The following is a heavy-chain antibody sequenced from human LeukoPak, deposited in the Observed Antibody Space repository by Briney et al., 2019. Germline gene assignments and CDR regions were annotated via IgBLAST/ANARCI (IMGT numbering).Heavy chain of an antibody. CDR1: GGSISSSNW. CDR2: IYHSGST. D-gene: IGHD1-26*01. CDR3: ARGQGATVPQVGKNWFDP. J-gene: IGHJ5*02. V-gene: IGHV4-4*02. Sequence: PSETLSLTCAVSGGSISSSNWWSWVRQPPGKGLEWIGEIYHSGSTNYNPSLKSRVTISVDKSKNQFSLKLSSVTAADTAVYYCARGQGATVPQVGKNWFDPWGQGTRVIVSS.